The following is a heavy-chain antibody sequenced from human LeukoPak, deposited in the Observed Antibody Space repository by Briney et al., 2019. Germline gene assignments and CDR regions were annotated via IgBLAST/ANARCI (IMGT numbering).Heavy chain of an antibody. J-gene: IGHJ4*02. CDR2: ISSSSSYI. D-gene: IGHD4-17*01. CDR3: AKDDYGDYEGAY. V-gene: IGHV3-21*04. CDR1: GFTFSSYS. Sequence: GGSLRLSCAASGFTFSSYSMNWVRQAPGKGLEWVSSISSSSSYIYYADSVKGRFTISRDNAKNSLYLQMNSLRAEDTAVYYCAKDDYGDYEGAYWGQGTLVTVSS.